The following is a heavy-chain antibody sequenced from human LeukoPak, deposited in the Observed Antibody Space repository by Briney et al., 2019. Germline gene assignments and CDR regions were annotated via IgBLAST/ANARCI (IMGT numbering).Heavy chain of an antibody. Sequence: PGGSLRLSCAASGFTFSSYSMNWVRQAPGKGLEWVSSISSSSSYIYYADSVKGRFTISRDNAKNSLYLQMNSLRAEDTAVYYCAREGNIVGASGYWGQGTLVTVSS. V-gene: IGHV3-21*01. CDR3: AREGNIVGASGY. J-gene: IGHJ4*02. CDR2: ISSSSSYI. CDR1: GFTFSSYS. D-gene: IGHD1-26*01.